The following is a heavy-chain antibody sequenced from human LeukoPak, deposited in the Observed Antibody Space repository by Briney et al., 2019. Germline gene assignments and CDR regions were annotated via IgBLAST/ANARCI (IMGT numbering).Heavy chain of an antibody. CDR2: INHSGST. V-gene: IGHV4-34*01. D-gene: IGHD5-12*01. CDR3: ARVRLAREAFDV. J-gene: IGHJ3*01. CDR1: GGSFSGYY. Sequence: PSETLSLTCAVYGGSFSGYYWSSVRQPPGKGLELIAEINHSGSTNSNPSPKSRVTISVDTSKNQFSLKLSPVTAPDTAVYYCARVRLAREAFDVWGQGAMVTVSS.